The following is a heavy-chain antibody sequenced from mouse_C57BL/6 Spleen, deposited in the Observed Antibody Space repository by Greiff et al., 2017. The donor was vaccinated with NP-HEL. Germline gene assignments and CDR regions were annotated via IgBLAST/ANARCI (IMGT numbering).Heavy chain of an antibody. V-gene: IGHV5-4*01. Sequence: EVMLVESGGGLVKPGGSLKLSCAASGFTFSSYAMSWVRQTPEKRLEWVATISDGGSYTYYPDNVKGRFTISRDNAKNNLYLQMSHLKSEDTAMYDCARDHDYDDAGFAYWGQGTLVTVSA. J-gene: IGHJ3*01. CDR2: ISDGGSYT. D-gene: IGHD2-4*01. CDR3: ARDHDYDDAGFAY. CDR1: GFTFSSYA.